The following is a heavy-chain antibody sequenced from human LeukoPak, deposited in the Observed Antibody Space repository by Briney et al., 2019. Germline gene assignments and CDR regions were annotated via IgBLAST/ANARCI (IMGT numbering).Heavy chain of an antibody. V-gene: IGHV1-69-2*01. CDR2: VDLEDGET. Sequence: ATVKISCKVSGYTFTDYYMHWVQQAPGKGLEWMGLVDLEDGETIYAEKFQGRVTITADTSTDTAYMELSSLRSEDTAVYYCRLGSDMTTVTTVPLDAFDIWGQGTMVTVSS. D-gene: IGHD4-17*01. CDR1: GYTFTDYY. J-gene: IGHJ3*02. CDR3: RLGSDMTTVTTVPLDAFDI.